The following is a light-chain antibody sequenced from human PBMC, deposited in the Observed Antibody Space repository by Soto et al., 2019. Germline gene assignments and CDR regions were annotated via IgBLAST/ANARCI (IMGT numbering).Light chain of an antibody. V-gene: IGLV2-8*01. J-gene: IGLJ1*01. Sequence: QSVLTQPPSASGSPGQSVTIPCTGTSSDVGAYTYVSWYQQHPGKAPKLMIYGVTERPSGVPDRFSGSKSGNTASLTVSGLQTEDEAYYYCSSYAGSNNYVFGTGTKAPS. CDR3: SSYAGSNNYV. CDR2: GVT. CDR1: SSDVGAYTY.